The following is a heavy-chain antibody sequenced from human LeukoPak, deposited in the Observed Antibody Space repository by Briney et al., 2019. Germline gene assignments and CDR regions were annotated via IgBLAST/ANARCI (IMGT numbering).Heavy chain of an antibody. Sequence: PSETLSLTCTVSGGSISSYYWSWIRQPPGKGLEWLGYIYYSGSTNYNPSLKSRVTISVDTSKNQFSLKLSSVTAADTAVYYCARSYDYVWGSYRHTFDYWGQGTLVTVSS. D-gene: IGHD3-16*02. CDR3: ARSYDYVWGSYRHTFDY. CDR2: IYYSGST. J-gene: IGHJ4*02. V-gene: IGHV4-59*01. CDR1: GGSISSYY.